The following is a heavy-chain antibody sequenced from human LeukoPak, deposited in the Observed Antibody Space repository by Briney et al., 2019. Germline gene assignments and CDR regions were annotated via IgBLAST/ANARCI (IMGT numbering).Heavy chain of an antibody. CDR3: ARVVRGGYSYGIHDC. D-gene: IGHD5-18*01. Sequence: PSQTLSLTCTVSGGSISSGDYYWSWIRQPPGKGLEWIGYIYYSGSTYYNPSLKSRVTISVDTSKNQFSLKLSSVTAADTAVYYCARVVRGGYSYGIHDCWGQGTLVTVSS. V-gene: IGHV4-30-4*01. CDR2: IYYSGST. J-gene: IGHJ4*02. CDR1: GGSISSGDYY.